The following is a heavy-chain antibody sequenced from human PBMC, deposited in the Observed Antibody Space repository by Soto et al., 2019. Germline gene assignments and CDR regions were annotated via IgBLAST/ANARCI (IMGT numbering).Heavy chain of an antibody. CDR2: IVVGSGNT. D-gene: IGHD2-15*01. Sequence: SVKVSCKASGFTFTSSAVQWVRQARGQRLEWIGWIVVGSGNTNYAQKFQERVTITRDMSTSTAYMELSSLRSEDTAVYYCATYCSGGSCYSGYYYGMDVWGQGTTVTVS. J-gene: IGHJ6*02. CDR3: ATYCSGGSCYSGYYYGMDV. V-gene: IGHV1-58*01. CDR1: GFTFTSSA.